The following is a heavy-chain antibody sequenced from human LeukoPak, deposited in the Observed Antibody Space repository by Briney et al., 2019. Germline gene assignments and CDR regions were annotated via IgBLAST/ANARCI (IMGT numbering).Heavy chain of an antibody. V-gene: IGHV1-2*02. CDR2: INPNSGGT. CDR1: GYTFTGYF. Sequence: ASVKVSCKASGYTFTGYFMHWVRQAPGQGLEWMGWINPNSGGTNYAQKFQGTVTMTRDTSITTAYMDLSRLRSDDTAVYYCVRGDIRSAGPNPAFDYWGQGTLVTVSS. J-gene: IGHJ4*02. D-gene: IGHD4/OR15-4a*01. CDR3: VRGDIRSAGPNPAFDY.